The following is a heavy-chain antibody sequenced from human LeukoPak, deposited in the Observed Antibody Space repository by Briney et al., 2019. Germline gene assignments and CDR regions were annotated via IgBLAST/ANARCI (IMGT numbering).Heavy chain of an antibody. D-gene: IGHD6-13*01. CDR3: ARVKRQLYHFDY. V-gene: IGHV3-30-3*01. CDR2: ISYDGSNK. Sequence: PGGSLRLSCEASGFTFSRYDMHWVRQAPGKGLEWVAVISYDGSNKYYAGSVKGRFTISRDNSKNTLYLQMNSLRAEDTAVYYCARVKRQLYHFDYWGQGTLVTVSS. CDR1: GFTFSRYD. J-gene: IGHJ4*02.